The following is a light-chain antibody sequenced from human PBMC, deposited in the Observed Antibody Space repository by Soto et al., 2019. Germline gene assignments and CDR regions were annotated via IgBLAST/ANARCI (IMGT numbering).Light chain of an antibody. V-gene: IGLV3-21*02. CDR3: QVWDVSTVHYV. J-gene: IGLJ1*01. CDR1: NIGSKT. Sequence: SYALTQPPSMSVAPGRTARSTCGGNNIGSKTVHWYQQKAGQAPVLVVYDDSDRPSGIPERFSGSNSGNTATLTISRVEAGDEADYYCQVWDVSTVHYVFGTGTKVTVL. CDR2: DDS.